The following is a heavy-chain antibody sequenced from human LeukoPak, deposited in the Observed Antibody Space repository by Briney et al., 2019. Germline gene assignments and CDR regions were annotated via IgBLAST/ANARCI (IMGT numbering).Heavy chain of an antibody. V-gene: IGHV4-59*01. Sequence: SETLSLTCTVSGGSISSYYWSWIRQPPGKGLEWIGYIYYSGSTNYNPSLKSRVTISVDTSKNQFSLKLGSVTAADTAVYYCASIVVVPADAYYYYYYYMDVWGKGTTVTVSS. J-gene: IGHJ6*03. D-gene: IGHD2-2*01. CDR1: GGSISSYY. CDR3: ASIVVVPADAYYYYYYYMDV. CDR2: IYYSGST.